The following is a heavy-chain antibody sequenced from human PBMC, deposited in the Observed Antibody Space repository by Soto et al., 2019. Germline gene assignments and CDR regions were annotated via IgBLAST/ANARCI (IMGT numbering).Heavy chain of an antibody. D-gene: IGHD3-16*02. V-gene: IGHV4-30-4*01. CDR3: ARDPYVWGSYRAHWGYYYGMDV. CDR1: GGSISSGDYY. Sequence: KTSETLSLTCTVSGGSISSGDYYWSWIRQPPGKGLEWIGDIYYSGSTYYNPSLKSRVTISGDTAKNQFSLKLSSVTAADTAVYYCARDPYVWGSYRAHWGYYYGMDVWGQGTTVTVSS. J-gene: IGHJ6*02. CDR2: IYYSGST.